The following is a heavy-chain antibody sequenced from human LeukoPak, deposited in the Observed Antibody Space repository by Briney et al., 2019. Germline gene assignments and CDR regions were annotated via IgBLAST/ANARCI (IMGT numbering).Heavy chain of an antibody. CDR2: INHSGST. CDR3: ATLYCGGDCYYFDY. D-gene: IGHD2-21*02. J-gene: IGHJ4*02. V-gene: IGHV4-34*01. CDR1: GVSFSGYY. Sequence: SETLSLTCAVYGVSFSGYYWSWIRQPPGKGLEWIGEINHSGSTNYNPSLKSRVTISVDTSKNQFSLKLSSVTAADTAVYYCATLYCGGDCYYFDYWGQGTLVTVSS.